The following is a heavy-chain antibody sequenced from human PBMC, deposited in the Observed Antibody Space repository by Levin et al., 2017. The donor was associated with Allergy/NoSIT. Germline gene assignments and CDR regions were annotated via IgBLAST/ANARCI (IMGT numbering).Heavy chain of an antibody. Sequence: SQTLSLTCAVSGGSISSGGYSWSWIRQPPGKGLEWIGNIYLSGSTNDNPSLKSRVTMSVDRSKNQFSLKLSYVTAADTAVYYCARVAGYSYGFYFDYWGPGTLVTVSS. V-gene: IGHV4-30-2*01. D-gene: IGHD5-18*01. CDR1: GGSISSGGYS. CDR3: ARVAGYSYGFYFDY. CDR2: IYLSGST. J-gene: IGHJ4*02.